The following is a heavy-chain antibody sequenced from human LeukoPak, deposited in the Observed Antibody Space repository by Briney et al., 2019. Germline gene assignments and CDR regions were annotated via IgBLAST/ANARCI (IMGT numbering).Heavy chain of an antibody. V-gene: IGHV2-70*04. CDR3: ARSIWFGELYFDY. J-gene: IGHJ4*02. CDR2: IDWDDDK. Sequence: SGPALVKPTQTLTLTCAFSGFSLSTSGMRVSWIRQPTGKALEWLARIDWDDDKFYSTSLKTRLTISKDTSKNQVVLTMTNMDPVDTATYYCARSIWFGELYFDYWGQGTLVTVSS. D-gene: IGHD3-10*01. CDR1: GFSLSTSGMR.